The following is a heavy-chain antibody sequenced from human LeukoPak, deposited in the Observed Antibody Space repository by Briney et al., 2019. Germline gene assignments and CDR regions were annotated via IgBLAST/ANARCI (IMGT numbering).Heavy chain of an antibody. D-gene: IGHD3-3*01. CDR3: ARALDYDFWSGARGSSAFDI. CDR2: ISSSSSYI. CDR1: GFTFSSYS. J-gene: IGHJ3*02. Sequence: PGGSLRLSCAASGFTFSSYSMNWVRQAPGQGLEWVSSISSSSSYIYYADSVKGRFTISRDNAKNSLYLQMNSLRAEDTAVYYCARALDYDFWSGARGSSAFDIWGQGTMVTVSS. V-gene: IGHV3-21*01.